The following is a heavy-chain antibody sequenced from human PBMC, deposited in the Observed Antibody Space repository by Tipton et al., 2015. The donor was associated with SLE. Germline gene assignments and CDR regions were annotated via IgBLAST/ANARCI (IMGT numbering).Heavy chain of an antibody. CDR2: IYSGGST. D-gene: IGHD7-27*01. V-gene: IGHV3-66*02. CDR3: AREPNGGYGSFDY. J-gene: IGHJ4*02. CDR1: GFTVSSNY. Sequence: SLRLSCAASGFTVSSNYMSWVRQAPGKGLEWVSVIYSGGSTYYADSVKGRFTISRDNSRNTLYLQMNSLRAEDTAVYYCAREPNGGYGSFDYWGLGALVTVAS.